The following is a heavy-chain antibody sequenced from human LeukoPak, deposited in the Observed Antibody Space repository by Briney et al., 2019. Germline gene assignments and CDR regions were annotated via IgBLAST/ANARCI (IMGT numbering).Heavy chain of an antibody. D-gene: IGHD3-9*01. CDR3: AHKGLLKELRYFDWSPQGWFDP. Sequence: SGPTLVNPTQTLTLTCTFSGFSLSTSGVGVGWIRQPPGKALEWLALIYWDDDKRYSPSLKSRLTLTKDTSRNQVVLTMTNMDPVDTATYYCAHKGLLKELRYFDWSPQGWFDPWGQGTPVTVSS. CDR2: IYWDDDK. CDR1: GFSLSTSGVG. J-gene: IGHJ5*02. V-gene: IGHV2-5*02.